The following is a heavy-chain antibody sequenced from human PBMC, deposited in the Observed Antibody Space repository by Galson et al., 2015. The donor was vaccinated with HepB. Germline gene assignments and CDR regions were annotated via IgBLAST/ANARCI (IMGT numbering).Heavy chain of an antibody. CDR1: GSRFGTYA. D-gene: IGHD3-16*01. Sequence: SLRLSCAASGSRFGTYALSWVRQAPGKGLEWLSGVTGSGVSTYYAVPVNGRFTSSIDNSKNTVYLPMNSLRGEDTGVYYCTGEVWLPSLSPVWGQGTMVSVRS. J-gene: IGHJ4*02. V-gene: IGHV3-23*01. CDR2: VTGSGVST. CDR3: TGEVWLPSLSPV.